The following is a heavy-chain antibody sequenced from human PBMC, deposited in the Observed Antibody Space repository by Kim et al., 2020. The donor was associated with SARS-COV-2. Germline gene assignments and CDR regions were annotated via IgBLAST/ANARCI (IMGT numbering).Heavy chain of an antibody. CDR3: ARQTVPGKRPYFDY. J-gene: IGHJ4*02. D-gene: IGHD2-2*01. Sequence: SPAFQGQVTISADKTISTAYLQWRSLKASDTAMYYCARQTVPGKRPYFDYWGQGTLVTVSS. V-gene: IGHV5-51*01.